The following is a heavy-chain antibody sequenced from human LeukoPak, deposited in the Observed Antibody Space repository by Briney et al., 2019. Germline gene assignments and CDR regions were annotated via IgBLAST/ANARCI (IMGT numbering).Heavy chain of an antibody. D-gene: IGHD6-6*01. CDR2: IYHSGST. V-gene: IGHV4-59*01. Sequence: SETLSLTCTVSGGSISTYYWNWIRQPPGKGLEWIGYIYHSGSTNYNPSLQSRVTISVDTSKNQFSLNLNSVTAADTAVYYCARGGAARLHFQNWGQGTLVIVSS. CDR1: GGSISTYY. CDR3: ARGGAARLHFQN. J-gene: IGHJ1*01.